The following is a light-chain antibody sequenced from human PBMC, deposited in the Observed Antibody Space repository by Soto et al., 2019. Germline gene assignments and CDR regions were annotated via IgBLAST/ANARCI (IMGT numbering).Light chain of an antibody. Sequence: EIVLTQSPGTLSLSPGERATLSCRASQSVSSNNLVWYQQKPGQALRLLIYGASYRAAGIPDRFSGSGSGTDFTLSISRLEPEDFALYYCQQYGSSPLTFGQGTKVEIK. CDR1: QSVSSNN. J-gene: IGKJ1*01. CDR2: GAS. CDR3: QQYGSSPLT. V-gene: IGKV3-20*01.